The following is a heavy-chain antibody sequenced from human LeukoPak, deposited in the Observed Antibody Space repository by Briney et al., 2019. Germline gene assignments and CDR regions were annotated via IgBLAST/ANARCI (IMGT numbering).Heavy chain of an antibody. CDR3: ASGVAGIGENWFDP. J-gene: IGHJ5*02. V-gene: IGHV3-11*01. D-gene: IGHD6-19*01. Sequence: GGSLRLSCAASGFIFSDYYMSWIRQAPGKGLEWVSYISSSGSTIYYADSVKGRFTISRDNAKNSLYLQMNSLRAEDTAVYYCASGVAGIGENWFDPWGQGTLVTVSS. CDR1: GFIFSDYY. CDR2: ISSSGSTI.